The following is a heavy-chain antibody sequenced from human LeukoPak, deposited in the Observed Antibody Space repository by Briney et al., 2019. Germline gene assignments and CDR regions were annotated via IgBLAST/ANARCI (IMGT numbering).Heavy chain of an antibody. CDR2: IYTSGST. CDR1: GGSISSGDYY. V-gene: IGHV4-61*02. D-gene: IGHD2-2*01. J-gene: IGHJ5*02. CDR3: ARDRSYCSSTSCYLPGSRGNWFDP. Sequence: SETLSLTCTVSGGSISSGDYYWSWIRQPAGKGLEWIGRIYTSGSTNYNPSLKSRVTISVDTSKNQFSLKLSSVTAADTAVYYCARDRSYCSSTSCYLPGSRGNWFDPWGQGTLVTVSS.